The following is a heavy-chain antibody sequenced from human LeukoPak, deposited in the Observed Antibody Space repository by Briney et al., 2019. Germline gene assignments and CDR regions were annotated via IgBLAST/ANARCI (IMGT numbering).Heavy chain of an antibody. CDR3: ARDATVTTDLWFDY. V-gene: IGHV3-33*01. CDR2: IWYDGSNK. CDR1: GFTFSSYG. Sequence: GGSLRLSCAASGFTFSSYGMHWVRQAPGKGLEWVAVIWYDGSNKYYADSVKGRFTISRDNSKNTLYLQMNSLRAEDTAVYYCARDATVTTDLWFDYWGQGTLVTVSS. J-gene: IGHJ4*02. D-gene: IGHD4-17*01.